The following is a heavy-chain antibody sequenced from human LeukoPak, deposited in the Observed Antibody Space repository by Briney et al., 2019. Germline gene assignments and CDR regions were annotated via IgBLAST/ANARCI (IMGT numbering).Heavy chain of an antibody. CDR2: INPSGGST. V-gene: IGHV1-46*01. D-gene: IGHD1-26*01. Sequence: ASVKVSCKASGYTFTNYYMHWVRQAPGQGLEWMGIINPSGGSTSYAQKFQGRVTMTRDTSISTAYMELSRLRSDDTAVYYCATAALSGSRDFDYWGQGTLVTVSS. CDR1: GYTFTNYY. CDR3: ATAALSGSRDFDY. J-gene: IGHJ4*02.